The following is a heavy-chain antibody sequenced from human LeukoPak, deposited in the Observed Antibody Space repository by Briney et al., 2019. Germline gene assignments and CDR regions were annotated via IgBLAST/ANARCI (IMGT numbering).Heavy chain of an antibody. CDR3: ARGGSSYNAAIDY. V-gene: IGHV1-8*02. CDR2: MNPNSGNT. CDR1: GGTFSSYA. Sequence: ASVKVSCKASGGTFSSYAINWVRQATGQGLEWMGWMNPNSGNTGYAQKFQGRVTMTRNTSISTAYMELSSLRSEDTAVYYCARGGSSYNAAIDYWGQGTLVTVSS. D-gene: IGHD6-13*01. J-gene: IGHJ4*02.